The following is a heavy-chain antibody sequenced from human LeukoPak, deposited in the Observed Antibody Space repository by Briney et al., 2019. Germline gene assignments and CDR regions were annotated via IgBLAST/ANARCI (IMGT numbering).Heavy chain of an antibody. J-gene: IGHJ4*02. Sequence: SETLSLTCAVYGGSFSGYYWRWIREPPGKAREWIGEINHSGSTNYNPSLKSRVTISVDTSKNQFSLKLSSVTAADTAVYYCARMITFGGAPYYFDYWGQGTLVTVSS. CDR3: ARMITFGGAPYYFDY. D-gene: IGHD3-16*01. V-gene: IGHV4-34*01. CDR1: GGSFSGYY. CDR2: INHSGST.